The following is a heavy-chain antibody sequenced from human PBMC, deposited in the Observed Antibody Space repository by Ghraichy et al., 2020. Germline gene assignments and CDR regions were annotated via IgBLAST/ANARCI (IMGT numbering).Heavy chain of an antibody. V-gene: IGHV4-38-2*02. J-gene: IGHJ4*02. CDR3: AREWFGEPTDRGVDY. CDR1: GYSISSGYY. CDR2: IYHSGST. Sequence: SETLSLTCTVSGYSISSGYYWGWIRQPPGKGLEWIGSIYHSGSTYYNPSLKSRVTISVDTSKNQFSLKLSSVTAADTAVYYCAREWFGEPTDRGVDYWGQGTLVTVSS. D-gene: IGHD3-10*01.